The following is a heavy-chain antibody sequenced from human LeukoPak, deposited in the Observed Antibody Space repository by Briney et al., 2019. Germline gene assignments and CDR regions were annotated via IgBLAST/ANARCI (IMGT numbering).Heavy chain of an antibody. J-gene: IGHJ6*02. D-gene: IGHD4-17*01. Sequence: ASVKVSCKPSGYTFTSYGISWVRQAPGQGLEWMGWISAYNGNTNYAQKLQGRVTMTTDTSTSTAYMELRSLRSDDTAVYYCAREGYGDYSHYYYGMDVWGQGTTVTVSS. CDR3: AREGYGDYSHYYYGMDV. CDR1: GYTFTSYG. V-gene: IGHV1-18*01. CDR2: ISAYNGNT.